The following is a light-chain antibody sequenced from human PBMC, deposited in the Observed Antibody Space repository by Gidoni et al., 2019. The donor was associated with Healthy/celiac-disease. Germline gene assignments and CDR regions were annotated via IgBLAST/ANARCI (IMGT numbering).Light chain of an antibody. J-gene: IGLJ3*02. V-gene: IGLV2-14*01. CDR1: SSDVGGYNY. CDR2: EVS. CDR3: SSYTSSSPSWV. Sequence: QSALTQPASVSGSPGPSITLSCTGTSSDVGGYNYVSWYQQHPGKAPNLMIYEVSNRPSGVSNRFSGYKPGNTASLTISGLQAEDEADYYCSSYTSSSPSWVFGGGTKLTVL.